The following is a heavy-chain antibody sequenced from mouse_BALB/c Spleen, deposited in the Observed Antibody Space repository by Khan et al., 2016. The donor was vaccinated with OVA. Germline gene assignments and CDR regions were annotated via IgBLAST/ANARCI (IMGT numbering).Heavy chain of an antibody. CDR2: INTETGEP. J-gene: IGHJ1*01. CDR1: GYTFTDYS. Sequence: QIQLVQSGPELKRPGETVKISCMASGYTFTDYSMHWVKQAPGKGLKWMGWINTETGEPTYADDFKGRFAFSLETSASTAYLQINNLKNEDTATYSWAGRRHWYVDVWGAGTTVTVSS. V-gene: IGHV9-2-1*01. CDR3: AGRRHWYVDV.